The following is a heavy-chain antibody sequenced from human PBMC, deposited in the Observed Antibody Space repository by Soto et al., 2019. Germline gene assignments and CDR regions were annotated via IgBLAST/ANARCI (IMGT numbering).Heavy chain of an antibody. CDR2: IDPSDSYT. V-gene: IGHV5-10-1*03. CDR1: GYIFTSYW. J-gene: IGHJ6*02. Sequence: EVQLVQSGAEVKKPGESLRISCKGSGYIFTSYWISWVRQMPGKGLEWMGRIDPSDSYTNYSPSFQGHVTMSTDKSMSNAYLQWSSLKVSDTAMYYCARRYCSSTTCPRNYYAMDVWGQGTTVTVSS. D-gene: IGHD2-2*01. CDR3: ARRYCSSTTCPRNYYAMDV.